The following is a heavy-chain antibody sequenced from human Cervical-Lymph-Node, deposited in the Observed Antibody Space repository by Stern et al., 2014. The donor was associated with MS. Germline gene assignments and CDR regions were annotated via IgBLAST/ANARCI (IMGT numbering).Heavy chain of an antibody. V-gene: IGHV3-73*01. J-gene: IGHJ4*02. Sequence: VQLVESGRRLVQPAGSLKLSCAASGVNFSGSAVHLVRQTSGKGLEWVGHVRSKANIYATCYAASVRGSFIMSRDDSETTAYLQMSSLKIEDTAVYYCNNILDQMPASSRRFDFWGQGTLVTVSS. CDR2: VRSKANIYAT. CDR3: NNILDQMPASSRRFDF. CDR1: GVNFSGSA. D-gene: IGHD2-2*01.